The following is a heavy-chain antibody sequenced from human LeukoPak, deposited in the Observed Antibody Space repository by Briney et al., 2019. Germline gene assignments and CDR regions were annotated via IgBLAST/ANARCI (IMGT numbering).Heavy chain of an antibody. Sequence: SETLSLTCTVSGGSISSYYWSWIRQPPGKGLEWIGYIYYSGSTNYNPSLKSRVTISVDTSKNQFSLKLSSVTAADTAVYFCASSTRSSVDYWGQGTLVTVSS. CDR3: ASSTRSSVDY. CDR1: GGSISSYY. J-gene: IGHJ4*02. V-gene: IGHV4-59*01. D-gene: IGHD6-6*01. CDR2: IYYSGST.